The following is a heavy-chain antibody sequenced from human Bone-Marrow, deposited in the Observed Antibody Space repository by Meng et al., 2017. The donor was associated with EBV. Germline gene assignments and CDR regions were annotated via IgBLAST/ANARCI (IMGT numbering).Heavy chain of an antibody. V-gene: IGHV4-34*01. CDR2: INHSGST. J-gene: IGHJ4*02. Sequence: QGHLEQWGGGLLKPSETLSLTCAVYGGSFSGYYWSWIRQPPGKGLEWIGEINHSGSTNYNPSLKSRVTISVDTSKNQFSLKLSSVTTADTAVYYCAKSRSSTPGVVDYWGQGTLVTVSS. CDR3: AKSRSSTPGVVDY. D-gene: IGHD3-10*01. CDR1: GGSFSGYY.